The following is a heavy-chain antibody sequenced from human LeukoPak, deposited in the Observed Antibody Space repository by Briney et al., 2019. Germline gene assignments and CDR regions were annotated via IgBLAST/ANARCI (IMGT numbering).Heavy chain of an antibody. D-gene: IGHD5-12*01. V-gene: IGHV4-39*07. CDR2: IYYSGST. J-gene: IGHJ6*03. CDR3: ARVKVATINYYYYYMDV. CDR1: GGSISSSSYY. Sequence: PSETLSLTCTVSGGSISSSSYYWGWIRQPPGKGLEWIGSIYYSGSTYYNPSLKSRVTISVDTSKNQFSLKLSSVTAADTAVYYCARVKVATINYYYYYMDVWGKGTTVTVSS.